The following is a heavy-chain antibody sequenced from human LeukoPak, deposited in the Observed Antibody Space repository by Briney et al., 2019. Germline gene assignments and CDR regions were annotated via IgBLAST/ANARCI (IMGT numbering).Heavy chain of an antibody. V-gene: IGHV3-30-3*01. CDR3: AREQDSSGWPRYYYYYYGMDV. CDR2: ISYDGSNK. J-gene: IGHJ6*02. CDR1: GFTFSSYA. D-gene: IGHD6-19*01. Sequence: PGGSLGLSCAASGFTFSSYAMHWVRQAPGKGLEWVAVISYDGSNKYYADSVKGRFTISRDNSKNTLYLQMNSLRAEDTAVYYCAREQDSSGWPRYYYYYYGMDVWGQGTTVTVSS.